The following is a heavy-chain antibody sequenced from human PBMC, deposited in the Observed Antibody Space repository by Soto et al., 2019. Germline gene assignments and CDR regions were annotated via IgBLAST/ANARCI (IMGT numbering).Heavy chain of an antibody. CDR1: GFPISSPYS. CDR2: ISHTGTT. V-gene: IGHV4-38-2*02. D-gene: IGHD4-17*01. CDR3: ARVTMVIRDSDHFGVDV. J-gene: IGHJ6*02. Sequence: TLSLTCLVSGFPISSPYSWGWIRQPPGKGLEWIGSISHTGTTSYSPSLTSRVSISVDTSKNQVSLKLTSVTAADTAVYFCARVTMVIRDSDHFGVDVWGHGT.